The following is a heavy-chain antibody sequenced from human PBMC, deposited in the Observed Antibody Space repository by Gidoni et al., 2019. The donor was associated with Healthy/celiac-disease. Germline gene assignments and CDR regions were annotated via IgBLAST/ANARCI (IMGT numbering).Heavy chain of an antibody. V-gene: IGHV4-34*01. CDR2: INHSGST. CDR3: ARYHPGSWIQLWDWYFDL. J-gene: IGHJ2*01. D-gene: IGHD5-18*01. Sequence: QVQLQQWGAGLLKPSETLSLTCAVYGGSFRGYYWSWIRQPPGKGLEWIGEINHSGSTNYNPSLKSRVTISVDTPKNQFSLKLSSVTAADTAVYYCARYHPGSWIQLWDWYFDLWGRGTLVTVSS. CDR1: GGSFRGYY.